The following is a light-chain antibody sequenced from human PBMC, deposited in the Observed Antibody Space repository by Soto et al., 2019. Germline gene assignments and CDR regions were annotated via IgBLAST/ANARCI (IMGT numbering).Light chain of an antibody. CDR3: QRYDISPFP. CDR1: QSVSSTY. V-gene: IGKV3-20*01. J-gene: IGKJ2*01. Sequence: EIVLTQSPGTLSLSPGERATLSCRASQSVSSTYLAWYQQKPGQAPRLLIYGASSRATGIPDRFSGSGSGTDFTLTISRLEPEDSAVYYCQRYDISPFPFGQGTKLEIK. CDR2: GAS.